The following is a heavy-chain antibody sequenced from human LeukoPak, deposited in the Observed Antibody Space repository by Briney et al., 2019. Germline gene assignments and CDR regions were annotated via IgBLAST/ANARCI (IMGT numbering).Heavy chain of an antibody. D-gene: IGHD3-22*01. CDR2: MNPNSGNT. V-gene: IGHV1-8*01. Sequence: GASVKVSCKASGYTFTSYDINWVLQATGQGLEWMGWMNPNSGNTGYAQKFQGRVTMTRDMFTSTVYMELSSLRSEDTAVYYCARAGDSSGYSYYMDVWGKGTTVTVSS. J-gene: IGHJ6*03. CDR1: GYTFTSYD. CDR3: ARAGDSSGYSYYMDV.